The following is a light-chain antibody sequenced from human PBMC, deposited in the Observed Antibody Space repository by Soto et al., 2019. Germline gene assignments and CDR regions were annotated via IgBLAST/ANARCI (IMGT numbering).Light chain of an antibody. CDR2: GNS. CDR3: QSYDSSLRGV. J-gene: IGLJ2*01. CDR1: SSNIGAGYD. Sequence: QPVLTQPPSVSGAPGQRVTISCTGSSSNIGAGYDVHWYQQLPGTAPKLLIYGNSNRPSGVPDLFSGSKSGTSASLAITGFQAEDEADYYCQSYDSSLRGVFGGGTKVTVL. V-gene: IGLV1-40*01.